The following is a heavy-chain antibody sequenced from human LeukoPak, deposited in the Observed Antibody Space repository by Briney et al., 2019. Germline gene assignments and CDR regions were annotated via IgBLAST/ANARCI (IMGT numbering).Heavy chain of an antibody. CDR2: IFYSGSA. D-gene: IGHD3-22*01. V-gene: IGHV4-39*01. J-gene: IGHJ4*02. CDR3: ARAWYYYDSSGYYPFDY. CDR1: GGSISSSSYY. Sequence: PSETLSLTCTVSGGSISSSSYYWGWIRQPPGKGLEWIGSIFYSGSAYYNPSLKSRVTISVDTSKNQFSLRMSSVTAADTAVYYCARAWYYYDSSGYYPFDYWGQGTLVTVSS.